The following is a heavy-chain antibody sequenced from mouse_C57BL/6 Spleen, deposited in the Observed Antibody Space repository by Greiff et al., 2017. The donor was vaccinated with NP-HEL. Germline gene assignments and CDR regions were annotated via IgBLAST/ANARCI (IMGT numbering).Heavy chain of an antibody. J-gene: IGHJ2*01. CDR2: INPNNGGT. Sequence: EVQLQQSGPELVKPGASVKISCKASGYTFTDYYMNWVKQSHGKSLEWIGDINPNNGGTSYNQKFKGKATLTVDKSSSTAYMELRSLTSEDSAVYYCATLLPLHYWGQGTTLTVSS. CDR1: GYTFTDYY. D-gene: IGHD1-1*01. CDR3: ATLLPLHY. V-gene: IGHV1-26*01.